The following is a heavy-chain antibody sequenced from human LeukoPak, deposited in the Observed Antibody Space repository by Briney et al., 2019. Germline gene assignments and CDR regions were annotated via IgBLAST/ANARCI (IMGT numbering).Heavy chain of an antibody. CDR3: ARSGRRGRWFAASYYFDY. V-gene: IGHV1-18*01. Sequence: ASVKVSCKASGYTFTSYGISWVRQAPGQGLEWMGWISAYNGNTNYAQKLQGRVTMTTDTSTSTAYMEPRSLRSDDTAVYYCARSGRRGRWFAASYYFDYWGQGTLVTVSS. D-gene: IGHD3-10*01. J-gene: IGHJ4*02. CDR2: ISAYNGNT. CDR1: GYTFTSYG.